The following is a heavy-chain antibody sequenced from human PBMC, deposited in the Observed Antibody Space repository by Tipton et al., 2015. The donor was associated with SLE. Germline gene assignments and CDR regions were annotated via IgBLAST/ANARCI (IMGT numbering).Heavy chain of an antibody. Sequence: TLSLTCTVSGDSITSITRTNWWSWVRQPPGKGLEWIGEIFHSGSTNYRPSLKSRVIISVDKSKNQFSLKLTSVTAADTAVYYCARDPATAETRNYYDYWGQGTLVTVSS. CDR3: ARDPATAETRNYYDY. J-gene: IGHJ4*02. CDR1: GDSITSITRTNW. D-gene: IGHD1-7*01. CDR2: IFHSGST. V-gene: IGHV4-4*02.